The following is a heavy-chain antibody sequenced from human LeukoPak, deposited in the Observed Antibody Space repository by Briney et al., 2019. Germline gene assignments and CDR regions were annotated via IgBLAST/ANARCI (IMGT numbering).Heavy chain of an antibody. CDR2: IYYSGST. D-gene: IGHD3-9*01. CDR3: ARDGPIYYDILTGYYNPFGY. Sequence: SETLSLTCTVSGGSISSYYWSWIRQPPGKGLEWIGYIYYSGSTNYNPSLKSRVTISLDTSKNQFSLKLSSVTAADTAVYYCARDGPIYYDILTGYYNPFGYWGQGTLVTVSS. J-gene: IGHJ4*02. V-gene: IGHV4-59*01. CDR1: GGSISSYY.